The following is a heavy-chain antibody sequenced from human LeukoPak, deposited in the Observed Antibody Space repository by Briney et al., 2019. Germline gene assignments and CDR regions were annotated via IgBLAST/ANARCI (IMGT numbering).Heavy chain of an antibody. V-gene: IGHV4-59*01. Sequence: PSETLSLTCTVSGGSISSYYWSWIRQPPGKGLEWIGYTYYSGSTNYNPSLRSRVTISVDTSKNQFSLKLSSVTAADTAVYYCARGVVVAATIWFDPWGQGTLVTVSS. CDR3: ARGVVVAATIWFDP. CDR1: GGSISSYY. D-gene: IGHD2-15*01. J-gene: IGHJ5*02. CDR2: TYYSGST.